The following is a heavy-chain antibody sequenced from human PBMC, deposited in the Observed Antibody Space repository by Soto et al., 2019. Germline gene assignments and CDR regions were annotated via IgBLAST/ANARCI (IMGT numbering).Heavy chain of an antibody. CDR1: GSIVSSNSVA. CDR2: TYYRSKWYN. V-gene: IGHV6-1*01. D-gene: IGHD6-19*01. CDR3: ARGQFTAYDI. J-gene: IGHJ3*02. Sequence: SQTLSLTCAFSGSIVSSNSVAWNWIRQSPSRGLEWLGRTYYRSKWYNDYAVSVKGRITVNPDTSKNQFSLQLNSVTPEDTAVYLCARGQFTAYDIWGQGTVVTV.